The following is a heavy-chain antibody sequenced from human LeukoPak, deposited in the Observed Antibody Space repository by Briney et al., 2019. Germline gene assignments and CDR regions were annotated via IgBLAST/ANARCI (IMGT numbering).Heavy chain of an antibody. V-gene: IGHV1-18*01. CDR2: ISAYNGNT. CDR1: GYTFTSYG. CDR3: ARVGRTTTVTDFDY. Sequence: ASVKVSCRASGYTFTSYGISWVRQAPGQGLEWMGWISAYNGNTNYAQKLQGRVTMTTDTSTSTAYMELRSLRSDDTAVYYCARVGRTTTVTDFDYWGQGTLVTVSS. J-gene: IGHJ4*02. D-gene: IGHD4-17*01.